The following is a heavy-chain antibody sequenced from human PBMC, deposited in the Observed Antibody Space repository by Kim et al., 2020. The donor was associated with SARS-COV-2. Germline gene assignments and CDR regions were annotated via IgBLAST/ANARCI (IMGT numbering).Heavy chain of an antibody. D-gene: IGHD2-2*02. Sequence: GSLRLSCAASGFTFSSYAMRWVRQAPGKGLEWVSTISGSGGSIYYADSVKGRFTISRDNSKNTLYLQMNSLRAEDTAVYYCAKGDCSSTSCHTTDYWGRGTLVTVSS. CDR1: GFTFSSYA. J-gene: IGHJ4*02. CDR2: ISGSGGSI. CDR3: AKGDCSSTSCHTTDY. V-gene: IGHV3-23*01.